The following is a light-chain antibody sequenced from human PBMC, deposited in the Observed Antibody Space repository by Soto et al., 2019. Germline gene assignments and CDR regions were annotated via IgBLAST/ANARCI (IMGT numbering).Light chain of an antibody. CDR1: ISNIGSHT. CDR2: TNN. Sequence: QPVLTQPPSASGTPGQRVTISCSGSISNIGSHTVNWYQQLPGTAPKLLIYTNNQRPSGVPDRFSGSTSGTSASLAISGLQSEDEADYYCAPWDDSLNGWVFGGGTKLTVL. V-gene: IGLV1-44*01. J-gene: IGLJ3*02. CDR3: APWDDSLNGWV.